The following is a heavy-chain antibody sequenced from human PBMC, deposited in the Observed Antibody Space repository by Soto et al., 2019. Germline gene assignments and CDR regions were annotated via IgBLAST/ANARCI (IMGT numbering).Heavy chain of an antibody. J-gene: IGHJ6*02. Sequence: GGSLRLSCSASGFTFSTYAMHWVRQAPGKGLEYVSAISSNGGSTYYADSVKGRFTISRDNSKSTLYLQMSSLRAEDTAVYHCVKDIGGSYGYYYGMDVWGQGTTVTVSS. V-gene: IGHV3-64D*06. D-gene: IGHD1-26*01. CDR2: ISSNGGST. CDR1: GFTFSTYA. CDR3: VKDIGGSYGYYYGMDV.